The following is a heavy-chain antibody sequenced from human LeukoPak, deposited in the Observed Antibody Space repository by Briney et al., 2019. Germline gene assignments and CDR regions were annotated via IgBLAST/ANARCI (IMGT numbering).Heavy chain of an antibody. CDR1: GFTFSSYW. V-gene: IGHV3-74*01. CDR2: INNPGTGT. CDR3: ARGSGGFDY. Sequence: PGGSLRLSCAASGFTFSSYWMHWVRQVPGKGLVWVAHINNPGTGTTYADAVKGRFTISRDNAKNTLYLQMNSLRADDMAMYYCARGSGGFDYWGQGTLITVSS. J-gene: IGHJ4*02. D-gene: IGHD3-3*01.